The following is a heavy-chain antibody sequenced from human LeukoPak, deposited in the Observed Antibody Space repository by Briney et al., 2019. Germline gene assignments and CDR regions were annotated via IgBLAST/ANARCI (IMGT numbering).Heavy chain of an antibody. D-gene: IGHD1-26*01. CDR1: GFTFSSYW. V-gene: IGHV3-7*01. CDR2: LKQDGSEK. CDR3: ARTAHFYSNGFDI. J-gene: IGHJ3*02. Sequence: GGSLRLSYAASGFTFSSYWMSWVRQAPGKGLEWVANLKQDGSEKYYVDSVKGRFTISRDNSKNTLYLQMNSLRPEDTAMYYCARTAHFYSNGFDIWGQGTMVTVSS.